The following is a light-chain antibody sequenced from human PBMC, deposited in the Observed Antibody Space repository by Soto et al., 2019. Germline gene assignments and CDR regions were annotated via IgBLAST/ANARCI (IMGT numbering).Light chain of an antibody. V-gene: IGLV2-11*01. J-gene: IGLJ1*01. CDR1: SSDVGGYNY. CDR3: CSYAGSYNPDV. CDR2: DVS. Sequence: QSALTQPRSVSGSPGQSVTISCTGTSSDVGGYNYVSWYQQHPGKAPKLMIYDVSKRPSGVPDRFSGSKSGNTASLTISGLQAEDEADYYCCSYAGSYNPDVFGTGTKVTVL.